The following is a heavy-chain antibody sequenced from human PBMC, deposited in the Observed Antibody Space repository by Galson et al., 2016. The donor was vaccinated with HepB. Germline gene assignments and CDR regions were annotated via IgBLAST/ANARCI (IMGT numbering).Heavy chain of an antibody. CDR2: INGDGSSI. Sequence: SLRLSCAASGFTFSSYWMHWVRQAPGKGLVWVSRINGDGSSIDYADSVKGRLIISRDNAKNTLYMQMNSLRAEDTAVYFCARDLRYYGSGTYFYYYDYWGQGTLVTVSS. CDR1: GFTFSSYW. J-gene: IGHJ4*02. D-gene: IGHD3-10*01. V-gene: IGHV3-74*01. CDR3: ARDLRYYGSGTYFYYYDY.